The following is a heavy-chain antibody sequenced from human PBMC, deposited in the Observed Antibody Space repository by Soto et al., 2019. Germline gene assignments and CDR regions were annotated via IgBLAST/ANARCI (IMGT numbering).Heavy chain of an antibody. Sequence: SETLSLTCAVSGGSIGSGGYSWSWIRQPPGKGLEWIGYIYHSGSTYYNPSLKSRVTISVDRSKNQFSLKLSSVTAADTAVYYCARASGYSYGLGVWGQGTTVTVSS. J-gene: IGHJ6*02. V-gene: IGHV4-30-2*01. D-gene: IGHD5-18*01. CDR2: IYHSGST. CDR1: GGSIGSGGYS. CDR3: ARASGYSYGLGV.